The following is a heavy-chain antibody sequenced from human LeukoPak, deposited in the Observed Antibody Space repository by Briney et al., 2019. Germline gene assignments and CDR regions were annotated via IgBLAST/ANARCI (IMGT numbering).Heavy chain of an antibody. CDR2: IWYDGSKK. CDR3: ARDRGSYSTSSGDC. J-gene: IGHJ4*02. D-gene: IGHD2-2*01. CDR1: GFTFSNYG. V-gene: IGHV3-33*07. Sequence: PGRSLRLSCAASGFTFSNYGFYWVRQAPGKGLEWAAVIWYDGSKKYYADSVKGRFTISKDNSKNTLYLEMNHLTAEDTAVYYCARDRGSYSTSSGDCWGQGTLVTVSS.